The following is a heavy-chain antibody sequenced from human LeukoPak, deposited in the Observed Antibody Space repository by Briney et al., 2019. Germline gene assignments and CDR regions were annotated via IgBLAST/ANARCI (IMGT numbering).Heavy chain of an antibody. CDR1: GFTFSSYA. CDR3: AKVGYSGYENLDY. Sequence: GGSLRLSCAASGFTFSSYAMSWVRQAPGKGLEWVSAISGSGGSTYYADSVKGRFTISRDNPKNTLYLQMNSLRAEDTAVYYCAKVGYSGYENLDYWGQGTLVTVSS. J-gene: IGHJ4*02. V-gene: IGHV3-23*01. D-gene: IGHD5-12*01. CDR2: ISGSGGST.